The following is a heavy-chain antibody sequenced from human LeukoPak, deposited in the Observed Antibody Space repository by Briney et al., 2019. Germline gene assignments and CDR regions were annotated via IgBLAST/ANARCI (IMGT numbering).Heavy chain of an antibody. CDR2: FDPEDGET. CDR3: ARDHPHYDILTGYSYYFDY. D-gene: IGHD3-9*01. J-gene: IGHJ4*02. CDR1: GYTLTELS. V-gene: IGHV1-24*01. Sequence: ASVKVSCKVSGYTLTELSMHWVRQAPGKGLEWMGGFDPEDGETIYAQKFQGRVTMTEDTSTDTAYMELSSLRSEDTAVYYCARDHPHYDILTGYSYYFDYWGQGTLVTVSS.